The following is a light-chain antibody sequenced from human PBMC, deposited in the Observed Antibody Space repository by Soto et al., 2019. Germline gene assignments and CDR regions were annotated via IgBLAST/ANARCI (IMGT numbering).Light chain of an antibody. CDR3: QSYDSSLSGWV. CDR1: SSNIGAGYD. CDR2: VNN. V-gene: IGLV1-40*01. Sequence: QSVLTQPPSVSGAPGQRVTISCTGSSSNIGAGYDVHWYQHLPGTAPKLVIYVNNNRPSGVLDRFSGSKSGTSASLAITGLLAEDEADYYYQSYDSSLSGWVFGGGTQLTVL. J-gene: IGLJ2*01.